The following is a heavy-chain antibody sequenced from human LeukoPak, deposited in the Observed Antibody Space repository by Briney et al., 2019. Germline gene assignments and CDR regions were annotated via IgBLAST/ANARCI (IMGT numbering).Heavy chain of an antibody. Sequence: SETLSLTCTVSGGSISSSSYYWGWIRQPPGKGLEWIGSIYYSGSTYYNPSLKSRVTISVDTSKNQFSLKLSSVTAADTAVYYCGGGYEDYYYMDVWGKGTTVTVSS. CDR3: GGGYEDYYYMDV. D-gene: IGHD5-12*01. J-gene: IGHJ6*03. CDR2: IYYSGST. V-gene: IGHV4-39*07. CDR1: GGSISSSSYY.